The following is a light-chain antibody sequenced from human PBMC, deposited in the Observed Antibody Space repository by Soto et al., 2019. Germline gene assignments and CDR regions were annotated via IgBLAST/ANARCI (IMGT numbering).Light chain of an antibody. V-gene: IGLV1-40*01. J-gene: IGLJ3*02. Sequence: QSVLTQPPSLSGAPGQRVTISCTGSSSNIGGNYDVHWYQQLPGTAPKLLIYAISNRPSGVPDRFSGSRSGTSASLAITGLQAEDEADYYCQSYDSSLSGWVFGGGTKLTVL. CDR3: QSYDSSLSGWV. CDR2: AIS. CDR1: SSNIGGNYD.